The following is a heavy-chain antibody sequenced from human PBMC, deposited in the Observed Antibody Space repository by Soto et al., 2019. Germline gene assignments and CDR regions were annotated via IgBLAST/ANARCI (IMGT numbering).Heavy chain of an antibody. CDR3: ARDILSVGPRANDAFDV. Sequence: QVQLVQSGAEVSKPGASVNISCWASGFTFGDTLINWVRQVPGQSLEWMGWIKPDNGNTKYSKTFQGRVTISRHSYASIAYVEVTDLTSDDTAVYYCARDILSVGPRANDAFDVWGQATMVTVSS. V-gene: IGHV1-3*01. CDR2: IKPDNGNT. J-gene: IGHJ3*01. CDR1: GFTFGDTL. D-gene: IGHD2-8*02.